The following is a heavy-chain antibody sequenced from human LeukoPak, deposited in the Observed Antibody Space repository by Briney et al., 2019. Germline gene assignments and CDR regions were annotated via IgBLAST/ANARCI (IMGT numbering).Heavy chain of an antibody. Sequence: GGSLRLSCAASGFTLSSYSMNWVRQAPGKGLECVSSISSSSSYIYYADSVKGRFTISRDNAKNSLYLQMNSLRAEDTAVYYCAKSGRRGYSYGYRFKYYYDYWGQGTLVTVSS. V-gene: IGHV3-21*01. CDR3: AKSGRRGYSYGYRFKYYYDY. CDR1: GFTLSSYS. J-gene: IGHJ4*02. CDR2: ISSSSSYI. D-gene: IGHD5-18*01.